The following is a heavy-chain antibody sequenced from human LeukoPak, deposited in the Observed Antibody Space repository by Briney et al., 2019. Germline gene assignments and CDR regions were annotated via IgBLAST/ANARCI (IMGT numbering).Heavy chain of an antibody. Sequence: ASVKVSCKASGYTFTDYYMHWVRQAPGQGLEWIGRINPNSGGTKYAQRGRCRVSMTKDWSISTAYMELSRLRSDDTAIYYCARDVRSGWYLAGDWFDPWGQGTLVTVSS. CDR1: GYTFTDYY. D-gene: IGHD6-19*01. CDR3: ARDVRSGWYLAGDWFDP. V-gene: IGHV1-2*02. J-gene: IGHJ5*02. CDR2: INPNSGGT.